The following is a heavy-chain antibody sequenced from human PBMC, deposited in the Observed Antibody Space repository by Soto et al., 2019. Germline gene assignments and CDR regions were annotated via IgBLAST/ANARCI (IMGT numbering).Heavy chain of an antibody. CDR1: GDSISSDSDY. CDR2: IYYSGST. J-gene: IGHJ4*02. V-gene: IGHV4-39*01. CDR3: ARHKSGRYFDY. Sequence: LSETLSLTCTVSGDSISSDSDYCGWIRQPPGKGLEWIGTIYYSGSTNYNPSLKSRVTISLDTSKNQVSLKLSSVTAEDTAVYYCARHKSGRYFDYWGQGTLVTVS. D-gene: IGHD1-26*01.